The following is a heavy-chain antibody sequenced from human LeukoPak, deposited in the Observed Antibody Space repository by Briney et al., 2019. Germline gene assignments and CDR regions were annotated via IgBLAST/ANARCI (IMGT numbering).Heavy chain of an antibody. CDR3: ARVSLVRGAPDYYFDY. Sequence: AETLSLTCTVSAGSISSSSHFWGWIRQPPGKGPEWIGTIYYSGRTYYNPSLKSRVTISVDTSMNQFSLRLSSVTAADTAVYYCARVSLVRGAPDYYFDYWGQGTLVTVSS. J-gene: IGHJ4*02. CDR2: IYYSGRT. D-gene: IGHD3-10*01. CDR1: AGSISSSSHF. V-gene: IGHV4-39*07.